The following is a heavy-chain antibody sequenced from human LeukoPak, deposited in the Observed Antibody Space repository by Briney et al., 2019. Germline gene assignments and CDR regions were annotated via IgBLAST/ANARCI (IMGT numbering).Heavy chain of an antibody. Sequence: GGSLRLSCAASGFTFSSYAMSWVRQAPGKELEWVSAISGSGGSTYYADSVKGRFTISRDNSKNTLYLQMNSLRAEDTAVYYCAKHTYYDILTGYDYWGQGTLVTVSS. CDR1: GFTFSSYA. D-gene: IGHD3-9*01. CDR2: ISGSGGST. V-gene: IGHV3-23*01. CDR3: AKHTYYDILTGYDY. J-gene: IGHJ4*02.